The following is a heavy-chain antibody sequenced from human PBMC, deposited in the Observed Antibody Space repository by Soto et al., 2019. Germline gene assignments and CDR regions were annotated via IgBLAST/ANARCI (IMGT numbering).Heavy chain of an antibody. V-gene: IGHV1-69*06. CDR1: GGTFSSYA. CDR3: ARVNPEWVNLDY. Sequence: GASVKVSCKASGGTFSSYAISWVRQAPGQGLEWMGGIIPIFGTANYAQKFQGRVTISVDTSKNQFSLKLSSVTAADTAVYYCARVNPEWVNLDYWGQGTLVTVSS. D-gene: IGHD1-26*01. J-gene: IGHJ4*02. CDR2: IIPIFGTA.